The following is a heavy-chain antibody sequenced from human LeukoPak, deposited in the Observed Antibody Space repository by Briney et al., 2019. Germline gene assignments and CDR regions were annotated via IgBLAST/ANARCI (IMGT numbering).Heavy chain of an antibody. Sequence: SETLSLTCTVSGGSISSYYWSWIRQPPGKGLEWIGYIYYSGSTNYNPSLKSRVTISVDTSKNQFSLKLSSVTAADTAVYYCARHLPSLGWFGLDAFDIWGQGTMVTVSS. V-gene: IGHV4-59*08. J-gene: IGHJ3*02. D-gene: IGHD3-10*01. CDR3: ARHLPSLGWFGLDAFDI. CDR2: IYYSGST. CDR1: GGSISSYY.